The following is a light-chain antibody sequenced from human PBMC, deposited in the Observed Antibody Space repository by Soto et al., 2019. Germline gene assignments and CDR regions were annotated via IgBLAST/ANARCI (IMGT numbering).Light chain of an antibody. J-gene: IGKJ4*01. CDR1: QSVSSY. CDR2: DAS. CDR3: QQRSPL. Sequence: EIVLTQSPATLSLSPGERATLSCRASQSVSSYLAWYQQKPGQAPRLLIYDASNRATGIPARFSGSGSGTDFTLTISRLEPEDFAVYYCQQRSPLLGGGTKVEI. V-gene: IGKV3-11*01.